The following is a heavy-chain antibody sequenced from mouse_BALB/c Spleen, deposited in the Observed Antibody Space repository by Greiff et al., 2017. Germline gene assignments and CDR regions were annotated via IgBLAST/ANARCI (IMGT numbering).Heavy chain of an antibody. V-gene: IGHV1-7*01. D-gene: IGHD1-1*01. CDR3: AYYGSSYGYFDV. Sequence: QVQLKESGAELAKPGASVKMSCKASGYTFTSYWMHWVQQRPGQGLEWIGYINPSTGYTEYKQKFKDKATLTADKSSSTAYMQLSSLTSEDSAVYYCAYYGSSYGYFDVWGAGTTVTVSS. J-gene: IGHJ1*01. CDR2: INPSTGYT. CDR1: GYTFTSYW.